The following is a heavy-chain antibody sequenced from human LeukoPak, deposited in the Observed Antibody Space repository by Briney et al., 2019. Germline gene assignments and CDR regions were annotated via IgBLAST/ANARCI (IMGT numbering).Heavy chain of an antibody. V-gene: IGHV1-2*06. CDR2: MNPNSGGT. D-gene: IGHD6-19*01. CDR1: GYTFTGYY. J-gene: IGHJ2*01. CDR3: ARDSGDAVAVNWYFDL. Sequence: ASVKVSCKASGYTFTGYYMHWVRQAPGQGLEWMGRMNPNSGGTNYAQKFQGRVTMTRDTSISTAYMELSRLRSDDTAVYFCARDSGDAVAVNWYFDLWGRGTLVTVSS.